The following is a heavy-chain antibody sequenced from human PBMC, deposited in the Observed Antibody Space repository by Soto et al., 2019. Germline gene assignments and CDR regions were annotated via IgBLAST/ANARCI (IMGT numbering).Heavy chain of an antibody. CDR3: VCPYPLGY. J-gene: IGHJ4*02. CDR2: INSDGSST. CDR1: GFTFDDYG. V-gene: IGHV3-74*01. Sequence: PGGSLRLSCAASGFTFDDYGMSWVRQAPGKGLVWVSRINSDGSSTIYADSVKGRFTISRDNAKNTLYLQMNSLRVEDTAVYYCVCPYPLGYWGQGTLVTVSS.